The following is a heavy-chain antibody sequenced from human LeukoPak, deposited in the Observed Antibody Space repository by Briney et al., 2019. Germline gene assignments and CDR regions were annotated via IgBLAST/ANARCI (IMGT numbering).Heavy chain of an antibody. CDR1: GYTFTSYD. Sequence: ASVKVSCKASGYTFTSYDINWVRQATGQGLEWMGWMNPNSGNTGYAQKFQGRVTITTDESTSTAYMELSSLRSEDTAVYYCAKGLFSGSYPGKYFQHWGQGTLVTVSS. CDR2: MNPNSGNT. D-gene: IGHD1-26*01. V-gene: IGHV1-8*03. J-gene: IGHJ1*01. CDR3: AKGLFSGSYPGKYFQH.